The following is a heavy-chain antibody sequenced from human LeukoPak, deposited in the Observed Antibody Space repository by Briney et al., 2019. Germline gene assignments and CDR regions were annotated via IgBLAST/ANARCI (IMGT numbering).Heavy chain of an antibody. CDR3: ARDRRAADY. CDR1: GFTFSSYG. J-gene: IGHJ4*02. Sequence: PGRSLRLSCAASGFTFSSYGMHWVRQAPGKGLEWVAVISYDGSNKYYADSVKGRFTISRDNAKNSLYLQMNSLRAEDTAVYYCARDRRAADYWGQGTLVTVSS. D-gene: IGHD2-15*01. CDR2: ISYDGSNK. V-gene: IGHV3-30*03.